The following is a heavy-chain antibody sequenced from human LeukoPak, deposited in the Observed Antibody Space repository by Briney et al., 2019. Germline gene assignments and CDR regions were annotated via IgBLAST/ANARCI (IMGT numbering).Heavy chain of an antibody. V-gene: IGHV3-74*01. CDR2: ISPTGSTT. CDR3: ARGPNSNWSGLDF. Sequence: GGSLRLSCAVSGFTVNSYWMHWARQLPGKGLVWVSRISPTGSTTSYADSVKGRFTVSRDNAKNTLYLQVNNLRAEDTAVYYCARGPNSNWSGLDFWGQGTLLTVSS. J-gene: IGHJ4*02. D-gene: IGHD6-6*01. CDR1: GFTVNSYW.